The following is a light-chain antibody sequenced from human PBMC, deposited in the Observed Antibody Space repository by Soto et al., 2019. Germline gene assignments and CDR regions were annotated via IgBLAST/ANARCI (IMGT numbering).Light chain of an antibody. Sequence: QSALTQPASVSGSPGQSITNSCTGTSSDVGGHDYVSWYQQHPGKAPKLIIYEVRNRPSGVSNRFSGSKSGNTASLTISGLQAEDEADYYCSSYSSTTIVFGTGTKVTLL. CDR1: SSDVGGHDY. CDR2: EVR. CDR3: SSYSSTTIV. V-gene: IGLV2-14*01. J-gene: IGLJ1*01.